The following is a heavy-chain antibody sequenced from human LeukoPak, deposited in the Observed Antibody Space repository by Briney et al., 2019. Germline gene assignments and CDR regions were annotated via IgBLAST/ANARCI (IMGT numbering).Heavy chain of an antibody. D-gene: IGHD6-19*01. CDR3: ARGKSSGWKIDY. Sequence: GASVKVSCKASGYTFTGYYMHWVRQTPGQGLEWMGWINPNSGGTNYAQKFQGRVTMTRDTSITTAYMELSRLRSDDTAVYYCARGKSSGWKIDYWGHGTLVTVSS. CDR1: GYTFTGYY. V-gene: IGHV1-2*02. J-gene: IGHJ4*01. CDR2: INPNSGGT.